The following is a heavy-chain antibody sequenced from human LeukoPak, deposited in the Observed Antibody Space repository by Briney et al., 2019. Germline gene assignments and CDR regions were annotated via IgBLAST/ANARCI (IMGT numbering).Heavy chain of an antibody. CDR1: GFTFSSYS. Sequence: GGFLRLSCAASGFTFSSYSMNWVRQAPGKGLEWVSSISSSSSYIYYADSVKGRFTISRDNAKNSLYLQMDSLRAEDTAVYYCARDLPSDYSNNNWFDPWAREPWSPSPQ. CDR2: ISSSSSYI. D-gene: IGHD4-11*01. CDR3: ARDLPSDYSNNNWFDP. J-gene: IGHJ5*02. V-gene: IGHV3-21*01.